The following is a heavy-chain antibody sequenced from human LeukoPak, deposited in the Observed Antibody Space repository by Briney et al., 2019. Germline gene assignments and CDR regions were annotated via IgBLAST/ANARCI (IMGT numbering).Heavy chain of an antibody. Sequence: GGSLRLSCAASGFTLSTYWMSWVRQAPGKGLEWAANIKQDGSGENYVDSVKGRFTISGDNAKNSLFLQMNSLGAEDTAVYYCARAGAVAGTRAYFDNWGQGTLVTVSS. J-gene: IGHJ4*02. CDR1: GFTLSTYW. CDR3: ARAGAVAGTRAYFDN. V-gene: IGHV3-7*01. D-gene: IGHD6-19*01. CDR2: IKQDGSGE.